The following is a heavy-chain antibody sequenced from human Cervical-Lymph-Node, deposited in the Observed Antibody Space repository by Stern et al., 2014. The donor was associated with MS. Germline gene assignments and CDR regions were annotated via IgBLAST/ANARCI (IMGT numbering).Heavy chain of an antibody. D-gene: IGHD6-13*01. J-gene: IGHJ4*02. Sequence: EVQLVESGGGLVQPGGSLRLSCAASGFTFSSYDMHWVRQATGKGLEWVSAIGTAGDTYYPGSVKGRFTISRENAKNSLYLQMNSLRAGDTAVYYCARGRSSGAFDYWGQGTLVTVSS. CDR2: IGTAGDT. CDR3: ARGRSSGAFDY. V-gene: IGHV3-13*01. CDR1: GFTFSSYD.